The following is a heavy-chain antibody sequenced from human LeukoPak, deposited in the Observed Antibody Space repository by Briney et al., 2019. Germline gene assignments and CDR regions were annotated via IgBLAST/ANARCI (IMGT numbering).Heavy chain of an antibody. V-gene: IGHV3-7*01. J-gene: IGHJ4*02. CDR3: ASTFPYRSGRACAL. Sequence: PGGSLRLSCAASGSTFSSYGMPWVRQAPGKGLEWVATIRPDGSHKNYADSVKGRFTISRDNAKNSLFLQMSSLTAEDTAVYYCASTFPYRSGRACALGGQGTLVTVSS. D-gene: IGHD1-26*01. CDR1: GSTFSSYG. CDR2: IRPDGSHK.